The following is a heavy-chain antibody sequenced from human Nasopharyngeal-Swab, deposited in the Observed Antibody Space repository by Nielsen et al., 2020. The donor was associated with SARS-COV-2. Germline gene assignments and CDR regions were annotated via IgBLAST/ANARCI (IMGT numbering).Heavy chain of an antibody. CDR3: AKDADSSGWFRYYFDY. CDR1: GFTFSSYA. CDR2: ISGSGGTT. D-gene: IGHD6-19*01. V-gene: IGHV3-23*01. Sequence: GGSLRLSCAASGFTFSSYAMSWVRQAPGKGLEWVSAISGSGGTTYYADSVKGRSTISRDNSKNTLYLQMNSLRAEDTAVYYCAKDADSSGWFRYYFDYWGQGTLVTVSS. J-gene: IGHJ4*02.